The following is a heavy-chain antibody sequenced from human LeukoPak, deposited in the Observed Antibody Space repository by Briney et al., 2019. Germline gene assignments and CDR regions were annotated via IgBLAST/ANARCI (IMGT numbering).Heavy chain of an antibody. CDR1: GFTFGDYA. J-gene: IGHJ4*02. CDR2: IASETYGGTA. Sequence: GRSLRLSCTASGFTFGDYAMTWVRQAPGKGLEWVGFIASETYGGTAEYAASVKGRFTISRDDSKSIAYLQMNSLKTEDTAVYYCTRDQTPYYWGQGTLVTVSS. CDR3: TRDQTPYY. V-gene: IGHV3-49*04.